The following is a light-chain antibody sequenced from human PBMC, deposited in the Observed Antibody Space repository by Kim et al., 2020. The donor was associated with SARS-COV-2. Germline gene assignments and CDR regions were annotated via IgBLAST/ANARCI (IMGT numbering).Light chain of an antibody. V-gene: IGKV1-5*03. Sequence: ASVGDRVTITCRASQSVSSWLAWYQQKPGKAPKLLIYKASTLESGAPSRFSGSGSGTEFTLTISSLQPDDFATYYCQQYNGYSRTFGQGTKVDIK. CDR1: QSVSSW. J-gene: IGKJ1*01. CDR3: QQYNGYSRT. CDR2: KAS.